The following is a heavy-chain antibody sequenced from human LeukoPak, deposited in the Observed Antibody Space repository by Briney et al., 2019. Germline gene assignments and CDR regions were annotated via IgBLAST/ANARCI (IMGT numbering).Heavy chain of an antibody. V-gene: IGHV3-11*01. J-gene: IGHJ4*02. D-gene: IGHD3-22*01. CDR1: GFTFSDYY. CDR2: ISSSGSTI. CDR3: ARVYDSSAYYPLDY. Sequence: PGGSLRLSCAASGFTFSDYYMSWIRQAPGKGLEWVSYISSSGSTIYYADSVKGRFTISRDNAKNSLYLQMNSLGAEDTAMYYCARVYDSSAYYPLDYWGQGTLVTVSS.